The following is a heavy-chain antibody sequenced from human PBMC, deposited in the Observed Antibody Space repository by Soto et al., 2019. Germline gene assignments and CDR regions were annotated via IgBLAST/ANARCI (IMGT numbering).Heavy chain of an antibody. CDR2: IYYSGSA. Sequence: LSLTFTVSGGSISSGTYFWGWIRQPPGKGLEWIGSIYYSGSAYYNPSLKSRVTISVDTSNNQFSLKLSSVTAADTALYYCARRSPVAGFFDYWGQGTLVTVSS. CDR3: ARRSPVAGFFDY. J-gene: IGHJ4*02. V-gene: IGHV4-39*01. CDR1: GGSISSGTYF. D-gene: IGHD6-19*01.